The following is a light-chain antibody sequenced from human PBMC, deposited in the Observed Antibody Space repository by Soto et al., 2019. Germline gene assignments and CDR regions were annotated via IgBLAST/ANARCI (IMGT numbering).Light chain of an antibody. CDR3: AAWDDSLNGPL. Sequence: QSVLTQPPSASGTPGQRVTISCSGSSSNIGSNTVNWYQQLPGTAPKLLIYSNNQRPSGVPDRFSGSKSGTSASLAISGLQSEDGADYYCAAWDDSLNGPLFGTGTKVAV. CDR2: SNN. V-gene: IGLV1-44*01. CDR1: SSNIGSNT. J-gene: IGLJ1*01.